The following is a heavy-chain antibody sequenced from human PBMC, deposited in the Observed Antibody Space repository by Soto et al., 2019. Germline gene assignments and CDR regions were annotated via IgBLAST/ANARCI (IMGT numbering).Heavy chain of an antibody. D-gene: IGHD2-2*02. CDR1: GYSFTSYW. J-gene: IGHJ6*02. V-gene: IGHV5-51*01. CDR2: IYPGDSDT. Sequence: GESLKISCKGSGYSFTSYWIGWVRQMPGKGLEWMGIIYPGDSDTRYSPSFQGQVTISADESISTAYLQWSSLKASDTAMYYCARSVVVPAAILRYYYYYGMDVWGQGTTVTVSS. CDR3: ARSVVVPAAILRYYYYYGMDV.